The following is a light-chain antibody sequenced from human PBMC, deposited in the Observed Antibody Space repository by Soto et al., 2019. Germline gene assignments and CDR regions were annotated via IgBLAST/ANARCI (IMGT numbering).Light chain of an antibody. CDR2: AAS. J-gene: IGKJ3*01. Sequence: DIQMTQSPSSLSASVGDRVTITCRASQDISNYLAWFQQKPGKVPRLLIFAASTLQAGVPSRFSGSGSGADFTLTISSLQPEDVATYYCHKYNRAPHTFGPGTKVDLK. CDR3: HKYNRAPHT. CDR1: QDISNY. V-gene: IGKV1-27*01.